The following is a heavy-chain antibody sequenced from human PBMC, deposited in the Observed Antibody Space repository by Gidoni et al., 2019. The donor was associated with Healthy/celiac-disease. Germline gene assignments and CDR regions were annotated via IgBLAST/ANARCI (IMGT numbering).Heavy chain of an antibody. Sequence: EVQLVESGGGLLQPGGSLRLSCAASGFTVRSNYMSWVRQAPGKGLEWVAVIYSGGSTYYADSVKGRFTISRDNSKNTLYLQMNSLRAEDTAVYYCAREGFLEATRAYYFDYWGQGTLVTVSS. V-gene: IGHV3-53*01. J-gene: IGHJ4*02. D-gene: IGHD3-3*01. CDR3: AREGFLEATRAYYFDY. CDR1: GFTVRSNY. CDR2: IYSGGST.